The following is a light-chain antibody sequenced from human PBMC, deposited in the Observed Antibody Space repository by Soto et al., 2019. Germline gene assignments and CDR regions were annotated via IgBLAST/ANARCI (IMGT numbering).Light chain of an antibody. V-gene: IGKV1-39*01. J-gene: IGKJ5*01. CDR3: QQSYTTPIT. CDR1: QTISSH. CDR2: AAS. Sequence: DIQMTQSPSSLSASVGDRVIITCRASQTISSHLNWYQQKPGKASNLLVYAASSLQSGVPSRFTGSGSGTDFTLTISSLQPEDFATYFCQQSYTTPITFGQGTRL.